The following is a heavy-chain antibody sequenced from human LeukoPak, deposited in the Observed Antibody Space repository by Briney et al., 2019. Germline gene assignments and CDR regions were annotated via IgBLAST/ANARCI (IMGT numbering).Heavy chain of an antibody. CDR1: GGSISSYY. D-gene: IGHD3-22*01. Sequence: SETLSLTCTVSGGSISSYYWSWIRQPPGKGLEWIGYIYYSGSTNYNPSLKSRVTISVDTSKNQFSLKLSSVAAADTAVYYCASYDSSGTLSGYFDYWGQGTLVTVSS. CDR3: ASYDSSGTLSGYFDY. V-gene: IGHV4-59*01. J-gene: IGHJ4*02. CDR2: IYYSGST.